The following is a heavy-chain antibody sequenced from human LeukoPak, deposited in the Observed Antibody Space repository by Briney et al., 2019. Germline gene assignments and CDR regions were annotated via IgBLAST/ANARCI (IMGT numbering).Heavy chain of an antibody. CDR1: GYTFTSYY. D-gene: IGHD4-17*01. CDR2: INPSGGST. V-gene: IGHV1-46*01. J-gene: IGHJ3*02. CDR3: AGVADYGDHDPDAFDI. Sequence: GASVKVSCKASGYTFTSYYMHWVRQAPGQGLVWMGIINPSGGSTSYAQKFQGRVTMTRDTSTGTVYMELSSLRSEDTAVYYCAGVADYGDHDPDAFDIWGQGTMVTVSS.